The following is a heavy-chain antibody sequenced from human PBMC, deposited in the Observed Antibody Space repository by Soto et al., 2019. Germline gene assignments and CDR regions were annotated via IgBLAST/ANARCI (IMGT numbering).Heavy chain of an antibody. V-gene: IGHV3-23*01. Sequence: PGGSLRLSCAASGFSFSTYTMSWVRRAQGKGLEWVSAISGSGGSPSYADSVQGRFTISRDNPKKTLYLQMNSLRAEDTAVYYCSKARCTTSNCYVPDYWGQGTLVTVSS. CDR3: SKARCTTSNCYVPDY. CDR1: GFSFSTYT. D-gene: IGHD2-8*01. J-gene: IGHJ4*02. CDR2: ISGSGGSP.